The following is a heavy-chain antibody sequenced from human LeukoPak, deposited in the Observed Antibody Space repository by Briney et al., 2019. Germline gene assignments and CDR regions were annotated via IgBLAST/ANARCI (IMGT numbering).Heavy chain of an antibody. CDR1: GFTFSSYS. V-gene: IGHV3-21*01. D-gene: IGHD3-22*01. J-gene: IGHJ3*02. Sequence: GGSLRLSCAASGFTFSSYSMNWVLQAPGKGLEWVSSISSSSSYIYYADSVKGRFTISRDNAKNSLYLQMNSLRAEDTAVYYCVKWDSSGYYYGSYAFDIWGQGTMVTVSS. CDR3: VKWDSSGYYYGSYAFDI. CDR2: ISSSSSYI.